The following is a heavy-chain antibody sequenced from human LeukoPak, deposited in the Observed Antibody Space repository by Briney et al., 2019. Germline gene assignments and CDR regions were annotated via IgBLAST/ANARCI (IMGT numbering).Heavy chain of an antibody. D-gene: IGHD6-13*01. CDR1: GGTFSSYA. J-gene: IGHJ6*02. CDR2: IIPILGIA. CDR3: ARDKYSSSWYTARYYYYGMDV. V-gene: IGHV1-69*04. Sequence: SVKVSCKASGGTFSSYAISWVRQAPGQGLEWMGRIIPILGIANYAQKFQGRVTITADKSTSTAYMELSSLRSEDTAVYYCARDKYSSSWYTARYYYYGMDVWGQGTTVTVSS.